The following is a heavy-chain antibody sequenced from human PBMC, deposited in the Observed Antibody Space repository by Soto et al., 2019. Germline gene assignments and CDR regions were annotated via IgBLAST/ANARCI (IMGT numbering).Heavy chain of an antibody. CDR3: AGHRDIVVVPAAPRFDP. CDR2: IYYSGST. D-gene: IGHD2-2*01. Sequence: SETLSLTCTVSGGSISSYYWSWIRQPPGKGLEWIGYIYYSGSTNYNPSLKSRVTISVDTSKNQFSLKLSSVTAADTAVYYCAGHRDIVVVPAAPRFDPWGQGILVTVSS. J-gene: IGHJ5*02. V-gene: IGHV4-59*01. CDR1: GGSISSYY.